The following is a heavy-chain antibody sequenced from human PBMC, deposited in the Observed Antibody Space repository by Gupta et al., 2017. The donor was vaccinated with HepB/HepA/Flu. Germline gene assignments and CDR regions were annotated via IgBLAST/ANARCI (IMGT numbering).Heavy chain of an antibody. V-gene: IGHV3-74*01. Sequence: EEQLVEPGGGLVQPGGSLRVSCAASGYTYRSHWMHWVRQAPGKGLVGVSGINMDGSDTTYADSVKGRFTISRDNAKNTLYLEMNRRRVEDMAGYYCTRGRYYGMDGGGQGTTVTVSS. CDR3: TRGRYYGMDG. CDR1: GYTYRSHW. CDR2: INMDGSDT. J-gene: IGHJ6*02.